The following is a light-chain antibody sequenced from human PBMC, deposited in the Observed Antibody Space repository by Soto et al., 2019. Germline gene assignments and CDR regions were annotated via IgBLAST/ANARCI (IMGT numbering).Light chain of an antibody. J-gene: IGKJ4*01. Sequence: DIPMTQSPSSLSASVGDRVTITCRASQSISSYLNWYHQKQGKAPKLLIYAASSLQSGVPSKFSGSGSGTDFTLTISSLQPEDFATYYCQQSYSGPLTFGGGTRVEIK. CDR3: QQSYSGPLT. CDR2: AAS. V-gene: IGKV1-39*01. CDR1: QSISSY.